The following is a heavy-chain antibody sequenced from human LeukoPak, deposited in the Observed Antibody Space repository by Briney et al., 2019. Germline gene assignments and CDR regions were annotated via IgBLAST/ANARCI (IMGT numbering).Heavy chain of an antibody. V-gene: IGHV4-31*03. CDR2: IYCSGST. CDR3: AREGQQLVLYYYYYMDV. CDR1: GGSISSGGYY. Sequence: SQTLSLTCTVSGGSISSGGYYWSWIRQHPGKGLEWIGYIYCSGSTYNNPSLKSRVTISVDTSKNQFSLKLSSVTAADTAVYYCAREGQQLVLYYYYYMDVWGKGTTVTVSS. D-gene: IGHD6-13*01. J-gene: IGHJ6*03.